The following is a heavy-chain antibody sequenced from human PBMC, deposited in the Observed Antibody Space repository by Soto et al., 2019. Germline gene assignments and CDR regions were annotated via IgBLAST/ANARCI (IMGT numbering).Heavy chain of an antibody. D-gene: IGHD1-1*01. V-gene: IGHV3-30*03. Sequence: QVQLVESGGAVVQPGRSLRLSCAGSGFSFGAHGMHWVRQSPGKGLEWVAVIGDDGSAKVYTDSVKGRFTLSRDNSMNTLHMEMDSLREEDTAVYYCAREAAHDLWYVDFWGRGTLVTVSS. CDR3: AREAAHDLWYVDF. CDR1: GFSFGAHG. CDR2: IGDDGSAK. J-gene: IGHJ2*01.